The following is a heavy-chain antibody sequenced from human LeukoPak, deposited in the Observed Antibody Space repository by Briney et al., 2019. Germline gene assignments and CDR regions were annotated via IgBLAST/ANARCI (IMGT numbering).Heavy chain of an antibody. Sequence: GGSLRLSCAASGFTFSSYSMNWVRQAPGKGLEWVSSISSSSSYIYYADSVKGRFTISRDNAKNSLYLRMNSLRAEDTAVYYCARDPNSSGWRGYFDYWGQGTLVTVSS. J-gene: IGHJ4*02. CDR1: GFTFSSYS. CDR2: ISSSSSYI. D-gene: IGHD6-19*01. CDR3: ARDPNSSGWRGYFDY. V-gene: IGHV3-21*01.